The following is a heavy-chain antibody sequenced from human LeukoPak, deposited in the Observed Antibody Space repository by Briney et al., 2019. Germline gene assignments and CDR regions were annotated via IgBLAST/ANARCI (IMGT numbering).Heavy chain of an antibody. V-gene: IGHV6-1*01. D-gene: IGHD2-2*01. CDR2: TYYRSTWYN. J-gene: IGHJ5*02. Sequence: SQTLSLTCAISGDSVSSNSVTWNWLRQSPSRGLEWLGRTYYRSTWYNDYAVSVRGRITVNPDTSKNQFSLHLNSVTPEDTAVYYCARRLTQYDCFDPWGQAILVTVSS. CDR1: GDSVSSNSVT. CDR3: ARRLTQYDCFDP.